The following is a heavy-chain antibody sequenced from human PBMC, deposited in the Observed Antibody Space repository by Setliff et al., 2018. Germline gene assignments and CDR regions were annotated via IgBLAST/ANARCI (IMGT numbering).Heavy chain of an antibody. D-gene: IGHD2-8*01. CDR1: GFNFRSYT. CDR2: ISTSGGST. V-gene: IGHV3-48*01. J-gene: IGHJ4*02. CDR3: ARGHCTTISCFLDH. Sequence: GGSLRLSCAASGFNFRSYTMNWVRQAPGKGLEWISYISTSGGSTFYADSVKGRFTVSRDNARNSLYLQMIGLRAEDTAFYYCARGHCTTISCFLDHWGQGIMVTVSS.